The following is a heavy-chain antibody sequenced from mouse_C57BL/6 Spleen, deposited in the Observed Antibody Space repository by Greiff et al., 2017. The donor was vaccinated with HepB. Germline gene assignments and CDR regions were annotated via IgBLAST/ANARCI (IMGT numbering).Heavy chain of an antibody. CDR1: GYTFTDYY. CDR2: IYPGSGNT. D-gene: IGHD1-1*01. J-gene: IGHJ1*03. Sequence: QVHVKQSGAELVRPGASVKLSCKASGYTFTDYYINWVKQRPGQGLEWIARIYPGSGNTYYNEKFKGKATLTAEKSSSTAYMQLSSLTSEDAAVYFWVRSFPTVQYFGVWGTGTTVTVSS. V-gene: IGHV1-76*01. CDR3: VRSFPTVQYFGV.